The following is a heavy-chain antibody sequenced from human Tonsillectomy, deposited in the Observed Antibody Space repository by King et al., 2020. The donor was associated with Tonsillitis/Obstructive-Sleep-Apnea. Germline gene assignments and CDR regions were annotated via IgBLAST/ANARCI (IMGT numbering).Heavy chain of an antibody. CDR2: ISGDGGST. V-gene: IGHV3-43*02. Sequence: VQLVESGGGVVQPGGSLRLSCAASGFTFDDYAMHWVRQAPGKGLEWVSLISGDGGSTYYADSVKGRFTIFRDNSKNSLSLQMNRLRTEDTAFYYCAKALDSSSWGPIDWGQGTLVTVSS. CDR3: AKALDSSSWGPID. J-gene: IGHJ4*02. D-gene: IGHD6-13*01. CDR1: GFTFDDYA.